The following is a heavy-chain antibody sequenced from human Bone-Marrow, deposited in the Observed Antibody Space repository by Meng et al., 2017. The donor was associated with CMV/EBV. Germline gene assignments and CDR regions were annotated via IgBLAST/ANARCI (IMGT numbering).Heavy chain of an antibody. J-gene: IGHJ4*01. CDR3: ARGGVIGYCSSTSCYKGDY. CDR2: INPNSGGT. CDR1: GYTFTGYY. D-gene: IGHD2-2*02. V-gene: IGHV1-2*02. Sequence: ASVKVSCKASGYTFTGYYMHWVRQAPGQGLEWMGWINPNSGGTNYAQKFQGRVTMTRDTSISTAYMELSRLRSDDTAVYYCARGGVIGYCSSTSCYKGDYWVHGTLVTVSS.